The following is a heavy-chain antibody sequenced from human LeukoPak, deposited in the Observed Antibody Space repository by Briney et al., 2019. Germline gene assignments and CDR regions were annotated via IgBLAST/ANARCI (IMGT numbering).Heavy chain of an antibody. CDR3: AKEPRVVITDWFDP. J-gene: IGHJ5*02. Sequence: PGGSLRLSCVVSGFTFSDYWMHWVRQAPGKGLVWVSRMSSDGSNIKYADSVKGRFTISRDNSKNTLYLQMNSLRAEDTAVYYCAKEPRVVITDWFDPWGQGTLVTVSS. V-gene: IGHV3-74*03. CDR2: MSSDGSNI. CDR1: GFTFSDYW. D-gene: IGHD3-22*01.